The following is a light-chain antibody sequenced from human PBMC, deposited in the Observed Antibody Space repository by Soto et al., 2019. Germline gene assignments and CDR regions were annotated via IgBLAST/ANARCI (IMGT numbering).Light chain of an antibody. CDR2: DAS. CDR3: QNYGSSRT. J-gene: IGKJ1*01. Sequence: EIVLTQSPGTLSLSPGERATLSCRASQSVSSSYLAWYQQKPSQAPRLLIYDASSRATGIPDRFSGSGSGTDFTLTISRLEPEDFAVYYCQNYGSSRTFGQGTKVEIK. CDR1: QSVSSSY. V-gene: IGKV3-20*01.